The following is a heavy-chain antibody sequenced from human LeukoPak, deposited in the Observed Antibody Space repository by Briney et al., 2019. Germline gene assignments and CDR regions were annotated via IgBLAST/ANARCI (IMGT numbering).Heavy chain of an antibody. CDR3: ARDRTLAHEGQYY. CDR2: ISGSGGST. CDR1: GFTFSSYA. D-gene: IGHD1-1*01. V-gene: IGHV3-23*01. Sequence: GGSLRLSCAASGFTFSSYAMSWVRQAPGKGLEWVSAISGSGGSTYYADSVKGRFTISRDNSKNTLYLQMNSLRAEDTAVYYCARDRTLAHEGQYYWGQGTLVTVSS. J-gene: IGHJ4*02.